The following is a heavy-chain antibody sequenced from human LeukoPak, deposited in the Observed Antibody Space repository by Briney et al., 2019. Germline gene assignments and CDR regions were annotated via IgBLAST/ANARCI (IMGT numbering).Heavy chain of an antibody. CDR1: GFTFSSYW. J-gene: IGHJ6*03. V-gene: IGHV3-7*01. D-gene: IGHD3-10*01. Sequence: GGSLRLSCAASGFTFSSYWMSWVRQAPGKGLEWVANIKQDGSEKYYVDSVKGRFTISRDNAKNSLYLQMNSLRPEDTAVYYCAKEGLWFGELSSYYYFYYMDVWGKGTTVTISS. CDR2: IKQDGSEK. CDR3: AKEGLWFGELSSYYYFYYMDV.